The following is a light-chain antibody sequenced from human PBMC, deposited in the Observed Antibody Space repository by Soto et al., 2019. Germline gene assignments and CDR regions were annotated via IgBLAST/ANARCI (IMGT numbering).Light chain of an antibody. Sequence: DIQITQSPSTLSASVVDTVTITFLASQSIDIYLAWYQQKPGKAPQVLIWDATTLHRGVPSRFSGGRSGTEFTLTIRSLQPDDFATYYCQHYNRYSTWKFGKGNKGDIK. CDR2: DAT. CDR3: QHYNRYSTWK. CDR1: QSIDIY. J-gene: IGKJ1*01. V-gene: IGKV1-5*01.